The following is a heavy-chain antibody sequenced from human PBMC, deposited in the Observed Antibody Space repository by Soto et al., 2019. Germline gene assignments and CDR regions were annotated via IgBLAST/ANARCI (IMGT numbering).Heavy chain of an antibody. CDR2: IKQEGSET. CDR3: ARGTGWAADY. D-gene: IGHD6-19*01. J-gene: IGHJ4*02. Sequence: EVQLVESGGTLVQPGGSLRLSCAASGFTFGSFWMHWVRQAPGKGLEWVAIIKQEGSETHYVDSVRGRFTISRDNVKNSLFLQMNSLRVEDSAVYYCARGTGWAADYWGRGTLVTVSS. V-gene: IGHV3-7*01. CDR1: GFTFGSFW.